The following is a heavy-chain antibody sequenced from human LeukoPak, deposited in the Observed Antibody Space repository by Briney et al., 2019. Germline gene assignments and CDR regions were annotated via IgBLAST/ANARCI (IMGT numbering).Heavy chain of an antibody. Sequence: PSETLSLTCTVSGGSISSYYWSWIRQPPGKGLEWIGSMYYSGSTYYNPSLESRVTISPDTSKNQFSLKLGSVTAADTAVYYCAREMQYYYDSSGYHIDYWGQGTLVTVSS. D-gene: IGHD3-22*01. CDR3: AREMQYYYDSSGYHIDY. CDR2: MYYSGST. CDR1: GGSISSYY. V-gene: IGHV4-59*12. J-gene: IGHJ4*02.